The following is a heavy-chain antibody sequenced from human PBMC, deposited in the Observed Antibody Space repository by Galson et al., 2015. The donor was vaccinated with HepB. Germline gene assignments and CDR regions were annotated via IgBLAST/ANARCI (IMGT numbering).Heavy chain of an antibody. CDR2: ISSSSSYT. CDR1: GFTFSDYY. J-gene: IGHJ6*02. CDR3: ARDLYTYPASVGLWFGERLRSPKTYYYGMDV. Sequence: SLRLSCAASGFTFSDYYMSWIRQAPGKGLEWVSYISSSSSYTNYADSVKGRFTISRDNAKNSLYLQMNSLRAEDTAVYYCARDLYTYPASVGLWFGERLRSPKTYYYGMDVWGQGTTVTVSS. D-gene: IGHD3-10*01. V-gene: IGHV3-11*06.